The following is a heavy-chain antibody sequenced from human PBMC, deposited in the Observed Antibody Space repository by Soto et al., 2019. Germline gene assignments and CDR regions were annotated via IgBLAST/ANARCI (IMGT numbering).Heavy chain of an antibody. CDR1: LGAVSRRAYD. CDR3: AREFKYEYWNGYSSQGYFDN. Sequence: SEDLSLTCTDSLGAVSRRAYDWIWILQSPGKGLEWIGYIFHSGGTKYNPSLKSRATISVDTSTNQFSLKLTSVTAADTAVYYDAREFKYEYWNGYSSQGYFDNWRQGTQGTVCS. CDR2: IFHSGGT. J-gene: IGHJ4*02. D-gene: IGHD3-3*01. V-gene: IGHV4-61*08.